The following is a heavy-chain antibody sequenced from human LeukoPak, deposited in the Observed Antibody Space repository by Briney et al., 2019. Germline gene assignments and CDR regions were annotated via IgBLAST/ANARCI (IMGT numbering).Heavy chain of an antibody. Sequence: GGSLRLSCAASGFTFSSYGMSWVRQAPGGGLKGVSAISGSGTTTYYAASVKGRFTISRDNAKNSLYLQMNSLRAEDTAVYYCARDYYDSSGDFDYWGQGTLVTVSS. CDR2: ISGSGTTT. V-gene: IGHV3-48*03. D-gene: IGHD3-22*01. CDR3: ARDYYDSSGDFDY. CDR1: GFTFSSYG. J-gene: IGHJ4*02.